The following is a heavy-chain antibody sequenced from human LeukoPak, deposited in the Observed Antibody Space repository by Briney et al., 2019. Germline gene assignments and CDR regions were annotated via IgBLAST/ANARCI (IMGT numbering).Heavy chain of an antibody. D-gene: IGHD3-16*02. CDR3: ARARPDGSSYFDY. Sequence: GGSLRLSCAASGFTFSSHWMHWVRQVPGKGPVWVSRIHRDGSTTNYADSVKGRFTISRDNTKNTLYLQMSSLRDGDTAIYYCARARPDGSSYFDYWGQGILVTVSS. V-gene: IGHV3-74*01. CDR1: GFTFSSHW. CDR2: IHRDGSTT. J-gene: IGHJ4*02.